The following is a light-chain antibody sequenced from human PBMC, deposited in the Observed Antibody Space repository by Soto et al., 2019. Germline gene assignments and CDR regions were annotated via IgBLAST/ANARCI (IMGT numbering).Light chain of an antibody. J-gene: IGKJ4*01. Sequence: EIVLTQSPGTLSLSPGEGATLSCRASQSVSSDYLAWYQKKPGQAPRLLIYGASSRATGIPDRFSGSGSGTDFTLTISRLEPEDSAVYYCQQRSNWPPLLGGGTKVEIK. CDR2: GAS. CDR1: QSVSSDY. V-gene: IGKV3D-20*02. CDR3: QQRSNWPPL.